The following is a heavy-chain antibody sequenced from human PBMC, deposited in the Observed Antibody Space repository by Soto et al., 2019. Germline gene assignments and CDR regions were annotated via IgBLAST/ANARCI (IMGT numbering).Heavy chain of an antibody. Sequence: SETLSLXCTVSGVSISSYYWSWIRQPPGKGLEWIGYIYYSGSTNYNPSLKSRVTISVDRSKNQFSLKLSSVTAADTAVYYCARSQTTVTSYDYWGQGTLVTVSS. CDR3: ARSQTTVTSYDY. J-gene: IGHJ4*02. CDR1: GVSISSYY. CDR2: IYYSGST. D-gene: IGHD4-17*01. V-gene: IGHV4-59*12.